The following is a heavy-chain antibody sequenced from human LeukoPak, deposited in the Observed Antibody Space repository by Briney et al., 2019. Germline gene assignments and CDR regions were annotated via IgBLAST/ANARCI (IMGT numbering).Heavy chain of an antibody. D-gene: IGHD3-3*01. J-gene: IGHJ6*03. CDR1: GGSIISGSYY. V-gene: IGHV4-61*02. CDR2: IYTSGST. Sequence: SQTLSLTCTVSGGSIISGSYYWSWIRQPAGKGLEWIGRIYTSGSTNYNPSLKSRVTISVDTSKNQFSLKLSSVTAADTAVYYCARDYQFWSGYLHYYYYYMDVWGKGTTVTVSS. CDR3: ARDYQFWSGYLHYYYYYMDV.